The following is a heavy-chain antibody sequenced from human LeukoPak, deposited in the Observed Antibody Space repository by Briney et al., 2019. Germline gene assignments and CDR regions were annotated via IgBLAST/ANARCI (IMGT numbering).Heavy chain of an antibody. V-gene: IGHV3-23*01. D-gene: IGHD4-17*01. Sequence: PGGSLRLSCAASGFTFSSYAMSWVRQAPGKGLEWVSAISGSGGSTYYADSVKGRFTISRDNSKNTLYLQMNSLRAEDTAVYYCAPREGGWAVTNGPLFDYWGQGTLVTVSS. J-gene: IGHJ4*02. CDR2: ISGSGGST. CDR1: GFTFSSYA. CDR3: APREGGWAVTNGPLFDY.